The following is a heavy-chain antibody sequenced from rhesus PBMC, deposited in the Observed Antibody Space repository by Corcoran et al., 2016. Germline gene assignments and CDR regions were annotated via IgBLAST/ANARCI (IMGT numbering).Heavy chain of an antibody. CDR3: ARDLYSSGWNNFDY. CDR2: ITYRGSS. Sequence: QVQLQESGPGLVKPSETLSLTCAVSGYSISGDYWSWIRQAPGKGREWIVYITYRGSSSYNPSLKIRVTISRDTSKNQFSLKLSSVTAADTAVYYCARDLYSSGWNNFDYWGRGVLVTVSS. D-gene: IGHD6-31*01. V-gene: IGHV4-122*02. CDR1: GYSISGDY. J-gene: IGHJ4*01.